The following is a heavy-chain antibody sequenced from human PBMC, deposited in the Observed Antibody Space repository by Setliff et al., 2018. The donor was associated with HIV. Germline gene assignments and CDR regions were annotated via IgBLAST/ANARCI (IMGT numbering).Heavy chain of an antibody. J-gene: IGHJ5*02. CDR2: VSQSGGT. CDR1: GVSINRTDHY. Sequence: SETLSLTCSVSGVSINRTDHYWGWIRQSPGKSLEWIGSVSQSGGTYYNPSLKSRITISVDRSKNLFSLKLISVTAADQGVYYCARVPVPGANWFDPWGLGTLVTVSS. CDR3: ARVPVPGANWFDP. V-gene: IGHV4-39*01.